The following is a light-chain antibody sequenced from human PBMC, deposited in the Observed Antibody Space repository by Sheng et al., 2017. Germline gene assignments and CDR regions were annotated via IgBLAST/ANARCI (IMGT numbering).Light chain of an antibody. CDR3: QQYGSSPYS. Sequence: EIVLTQSPGTLSLSPGERGTLSCRASQSLTSSHLAWYQQKPGQAPRLLIFATSSRATDIPDRFSGSGSGTDFTLTISRLEPEDFAVYYCQQYGSSPYSFGQGTKLEIK. J-gene: IGKJ2*03. CDR1: QSLTSSH. V-gene: IGKV3-20*01. CDR2: ATS.